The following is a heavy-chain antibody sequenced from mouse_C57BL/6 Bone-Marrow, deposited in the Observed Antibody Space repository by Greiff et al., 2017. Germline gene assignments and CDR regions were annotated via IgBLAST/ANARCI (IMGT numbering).Heavy chain of an antibody. CDR3: ARLDYYGRSYAMDY. CDR2: ISNGGGST. J-gene: IGHJ4*01. Sequence: EVQGVESGGGLVQPGGSLKLSCAASGFTFSDYYMYWVRQTPEKRLEWVAYISNGGGSTYYPDTVKGRFTISRDNAKNTLYLQMSRLKSEDTAMYYCARLDYYGRSYAMDYWGQGTSVTVSS. D-gene: IGHD1-1*01. V-gene: IGHV5-12*01. CDR1: GFTFSDYY.